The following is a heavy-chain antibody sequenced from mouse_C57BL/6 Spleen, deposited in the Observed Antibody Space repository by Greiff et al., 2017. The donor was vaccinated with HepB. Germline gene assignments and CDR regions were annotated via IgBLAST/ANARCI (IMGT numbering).Heavy chain of an antibody. CDR3: ASWGSSYDWYFDV. CDR1: GYTFTSYG. CDR2: IYPRSGNT. Sequence: QVQLQQSGAELARPGASVKLSCKASGYTFTSYGISWVKQRTGQGLEWIGEIYPRSGNTYYNEKFKGKATLTADKSSSTAYMELRSLTSEDSAVYFCASWGSSYDWYFDVWGTGTTVTVSS. V-gene: IGHV1-81*01. J-gene: IGHJ1*03. D-gene: IGHD1-1*01.